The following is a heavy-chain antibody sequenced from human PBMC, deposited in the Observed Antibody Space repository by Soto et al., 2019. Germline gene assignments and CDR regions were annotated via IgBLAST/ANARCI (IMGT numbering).Heavy chain of an antibody. CDR3: ARDSDLGTGDSSGYFDY. D-gene: IGHD4-17*01. Sequence: GGSLRLSCAASGFTFSSYGMHWVRQAPGKGLEWVAVIWYDGSNKYYADSVKGRFTISRDNSKNTLYLQMNSLRAEDTAVYYCARDSDLGTGDSSGYFDYWGQGTLVTVSS. CDR2: IWYDGSNK. CDR1: GFTFSSYG. J-gene: IGHJ4*02. V-gene: IGHV3-33*01.